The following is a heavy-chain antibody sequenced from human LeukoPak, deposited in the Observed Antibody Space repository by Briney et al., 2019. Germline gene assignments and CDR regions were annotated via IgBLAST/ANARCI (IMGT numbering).Heavy chain of an antibody. CDR1: GYIFTGYY. CDR2: INPNSGGT. Sequence: ASVKVSCKASGYIFTGYYMHWVRQAPGQGLEWMGWINPNSGGTNYAQKFQGRVTMTRDTSISTAYMELSRLRSDDTAVYYCARVLRGYSSGWYGYWGQGTLVTVSS. CDR3: ARVLRGYSSGWYGY. V-gene: IGHV1-2*02. J-gene: IGHJ4*02. D-gene: IGHD6-19*01.